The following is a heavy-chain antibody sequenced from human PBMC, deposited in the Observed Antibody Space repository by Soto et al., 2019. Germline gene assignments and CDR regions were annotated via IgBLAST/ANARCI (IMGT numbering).Heavy chain of an antibody. J-gene: IGHJ6*02. CDR1: GYTFTSDD. CDR2: MNRNSGNT. CDR3: ARERRLGIDGMDV. D-gene: IGHD7-27*01. V-gene: IGHV1-8*01. Sequence: QVQLVQSGAEVKKPGASVKVSCKASGYTFTSDDINWVRQATGQGLEWMGWMNRNSGNTGYAQKLKGSVTMTWNASISTAYMELSSLRSEDTAVYYCARERRLGIDGMDVWGQGTTVTVSS.